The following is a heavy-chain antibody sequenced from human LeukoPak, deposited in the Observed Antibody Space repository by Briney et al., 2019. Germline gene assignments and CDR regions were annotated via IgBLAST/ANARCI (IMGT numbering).Heavy chain of an antibody. CDR1: GFTFDDYA. J-gene: IGHJ4*02. CDR2: ISWNSGSI. V-gene: IGHV3-9*01. CDR3: AKAGWELYDSRFDY. D-gene: IGHD1-26*01. Sequence: PGRSLRLSCAASGFTFDDYAMHWVRQAPGKGLEWVPGISWNSGSIGYADSVKGRFTISRDNAKNSLYLQMNSLRAEDTALYYCAKAGWELYDSRFDYWGQGTLVTVSS.